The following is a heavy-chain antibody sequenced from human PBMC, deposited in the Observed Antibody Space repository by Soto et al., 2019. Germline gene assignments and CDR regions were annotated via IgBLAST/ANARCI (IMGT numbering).Heavy chain of an antibody. CDR1: GGAVSRGTYY. CDR2: IYFTGST. J-gene: IGHJ5*02. CDR3: TRGPPRVQWFDP. V-gene: IGHV4-61*01. Sequence: SETLSLTGTVSGGAVSRGTYYWSWIRQPPGKGLEWIGHIYFTGSTNYNPSLKSRVTMSLDTSRNQFSLKLSSVTAADTAVYYCTRGPPRVQWFDPWGLGTLVTVSS.